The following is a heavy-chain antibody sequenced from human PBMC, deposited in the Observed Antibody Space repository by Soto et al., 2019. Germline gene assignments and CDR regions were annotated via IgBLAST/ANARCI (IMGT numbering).Heavy chain of an antibody. CDR2: TIPLLNVA. CDR3: ARDSPIGSTFSGYDAIDS. D-gene: IGHD5-12*01. J-gene: IGHJ4*02. CDR1: GGTFSTST. Sequence: QVQLVQSGAEVKKPGSSVKVSCKASGGTFSTSTFTWVRQAPGQGLEWMGRTIPLLNVADYAQDFQGRLTITEYKSTSTTYMELTSLKSKDTAVYYCARDSPIGSTFSGYDAIDSWGQGTLVTVSS. V-gene: IGHV1-69*08.